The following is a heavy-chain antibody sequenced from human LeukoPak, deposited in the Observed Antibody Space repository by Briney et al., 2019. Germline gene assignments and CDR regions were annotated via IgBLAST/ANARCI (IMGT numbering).Heavy chain of an antibody. D-gene: IGHD4-17*01. CDR1: GFTFSIYG. J-gene: IGHJ4*02. V-gene: IGHV3-21*01. CDR3: ARATDYGESISSLYQYFED. CDR2: ISSSSSYT. Sequence: GGSLRLSCAASGFTFSIYGMSWVRQAPGKGLEWVASISSSSSYTFYADSLKGRITVSRDNARNSVYLKMNSLRVEDTAVYFCARATDYGESISSLYQYFEDWGQGTLVTVSS.